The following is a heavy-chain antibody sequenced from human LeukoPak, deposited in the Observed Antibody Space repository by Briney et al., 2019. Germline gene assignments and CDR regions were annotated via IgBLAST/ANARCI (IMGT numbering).Heavy chain of an antibody. CDR3: ASHAIDDILTGDDY. CDR2: ISAYNGNT. V-gene: IGHV1-18*01. CDR1: GYTFTSYG. D-gene: IGHD3-9*01. J-gene: IGHJ4*02. Sequence: ASVKFSCKASGYTFTSYGISWVRQAPGQGLEWMGWISAYNGNTNYAQKLQGRVTMTTDTSTSTAYMELRSLRSDDTAVYYCASHAIDDILTGDDYWGQGTLVTVSS.